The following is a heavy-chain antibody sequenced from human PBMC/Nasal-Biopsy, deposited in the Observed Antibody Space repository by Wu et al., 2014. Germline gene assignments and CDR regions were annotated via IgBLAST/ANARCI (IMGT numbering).Heavy chain of an antibody. J-gene: IGHJ3*02. Sequence: LRLSCAASGFTFSDYYMTWIRQAPGKGLEWLSYISKIGSYTDYADSVKGRFTISRDNAKKLVYLEMNSLRAEDTAVYYCARLVGYNSDSRDAFDIWGQGTIVTVS. CDR1: GFTFSDYY. CDR3: ARLVGYNSDSRDAFDI. CDR2: ISKIGSYT. D-gene: IGHD6-19*01. V-gene: IGHV3-11*03.